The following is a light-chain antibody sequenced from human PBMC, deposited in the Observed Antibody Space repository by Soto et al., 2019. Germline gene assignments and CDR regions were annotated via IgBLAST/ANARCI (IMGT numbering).Light chain of an antibody. J-gene: IGLJ2*01. CDR2: EVN. CDR1: SSDVGGYNY. CDR3: SSYAGSRIVV. V-gene: IGLV2-8*01. Sequence: QSALTQPPSASGSPGQSVTISCTGTSSDVGGYNYDSWYQQHPGKAPKLMISEVNKRPSGVPDRFSGSKSGNTASLTVSGLQAEDEADYYCSSYAGSRIVVFGGGTKLTVL.